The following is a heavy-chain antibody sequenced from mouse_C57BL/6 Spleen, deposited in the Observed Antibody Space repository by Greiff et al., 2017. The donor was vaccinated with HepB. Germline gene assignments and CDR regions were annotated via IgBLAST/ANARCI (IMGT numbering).Heavy chain of an antibody. Sequence: EVKLMESGGDLVKPGGSLKLSCAASGFTFSSYGMSWVRQTPDKRLEWVATISSGGSYTYYPDSVKGRFTISRDNAKNTLYLQMSSLKSDDTAMYYCARETTVEYFDVWGTGTTVTVSS. V-gene: IGHV5-6*01. D-gene: IGHD1-1*01. J-gene: IGHJ1*03. CDR3: ARETTVEYFDV. CDR1: GFTFSSYG. CDR2: ISSGGSYT.